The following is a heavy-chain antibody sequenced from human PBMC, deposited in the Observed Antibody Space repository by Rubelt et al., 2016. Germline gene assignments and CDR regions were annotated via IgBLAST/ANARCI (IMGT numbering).Heavy chain of an antibody. V-gene: IGHV3-30*03. Sequence: GGGVVQPGGSLRLSCAASGFSFSSCGMHWVRQAPGKGLEWVAVISYDGGKSYYADSVKGRFTISRDNSKNTLYVQMNSLRAEDTAVYYCARGAVAGRYGMDVWGQGTTVTVSS. CDR3: ARGAVAGRYGMDV. D-gene: IGHD3-10*01. CDR2: ISYDGGKS. J-gene: IGHJ6*02. CDR1: GFSFSSCG.